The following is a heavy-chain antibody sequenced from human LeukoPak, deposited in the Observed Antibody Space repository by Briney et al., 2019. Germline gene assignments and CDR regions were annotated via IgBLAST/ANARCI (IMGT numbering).Heavy chain of an antibody. CDR1: GFIFSSYG. J-gene: IGHJ4*01. CDR3: ARDTLGEGDDSDYAIYYFDY. Sequence: GGSLRLSCAASGFIFSSYGMHWVRQAPGKGLEWVANIKQDGNEKYYVDSVKGRFTISRDNAKNSLYLQMNSLRAEDTAVYYCARDTLGEGDDSDYAIYYFDYWGHGTLVTVSS. D-gene: IGHD5-12*01. CDR2: IKQDGNEK. V-gene: IGHV3-7*01.